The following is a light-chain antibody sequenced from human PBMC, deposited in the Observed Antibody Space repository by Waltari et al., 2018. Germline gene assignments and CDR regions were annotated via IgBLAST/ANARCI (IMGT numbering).Light chain of an antibody. CDR2: DVS. CDR1: SSYVGGYNY. Sequence: QSALTQPASVSGSPGQSITISCTGTSSYVGGYNYVSWYQQHPGKAPKLMIFDVSNRPSGVSNRFSGSKSGSTASLTISGLQAEDEADYYCSSYISSSTLEVFGGGTRLTVL. CDR3: SSYISSSTLEV. J-gene: IGLJ3*02. V-gene: IGLV2-14*03.